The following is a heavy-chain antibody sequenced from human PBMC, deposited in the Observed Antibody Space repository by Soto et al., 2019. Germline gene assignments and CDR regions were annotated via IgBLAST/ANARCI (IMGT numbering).Heavy chain of an antibody. CDR3: ARGWSRIIPSDYCSSTSCSYYFDY. V-gene: IGHV4-34*01. CDR2: INHSGST. Sequence: SETLSLTCAVYGGSFSGYYWSWIRQPPGKGLEWIGEINHSGSTNYNPSLKSRVTISVDTSKNQFSLKLSSVTAADTAVYYCARGWSRIIPSDYCSSTSCSYYFDYWGQGTLVTVSS. J-gene: IGHJ4*02. CDR1: GGSFSGYY. D-gene: IGHD2-2*01.